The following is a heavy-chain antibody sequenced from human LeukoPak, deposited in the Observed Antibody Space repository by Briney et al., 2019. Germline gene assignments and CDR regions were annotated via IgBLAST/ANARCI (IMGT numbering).Heavy chain of an antibody. D-gene: IGHD3-22*01. CDR3: ALTLASFYDSSGYLPAFDY. CDR2: ISSSSSTI. CDR1: GFTFSSYS. V-gene: IGHV3-48*04. J-gene: IGHJ4*02. Sequence: GGSLRLSCEVPGFTFSSYSMNWVRQAPGKGLEWISYISSSSSTIYYADSVKGRFTISRDNAKNSLYLQMNSLRAEDTAVYYCALTLASFYDSSGYLPAFDYWGQGTLVTVSS.